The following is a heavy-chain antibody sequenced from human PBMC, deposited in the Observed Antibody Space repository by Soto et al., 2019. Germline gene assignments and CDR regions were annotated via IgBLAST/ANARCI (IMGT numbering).Heavy chain of an antibody. Sequence: LRLSCATSGFTFSSYTIHWVRQAPGKGPVWVSRITEDGSGTTYADSVKGRFTVTRDNAKNTMYLQMSGLGAEDTAVYHCVRGTNGWRGMDYWGQGTLVTVSS. J-gene: IGHJ4*02. CDR1: GFTFSSYT. D-gene: IGHD2-8*01. CDR3: VRGTNGWRGMDY. CDR2: ITEDGSGT. V-gene: IGHV3-74*01.